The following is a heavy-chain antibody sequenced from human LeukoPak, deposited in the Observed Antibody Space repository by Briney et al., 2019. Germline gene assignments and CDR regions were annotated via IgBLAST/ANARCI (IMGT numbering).Heavy chain of an antibody. CDR1: GFTFSGYS. Sequence: GGSLRLSCAASGFTFSGYSMNWVRQAPGKGLEWVSSISSGSSYIYYADSVKGRFTISRDNAKNSLYLQMNSLRAEDTAVYYCAELGITMIGGVWGKGTTVTISS. D-gene: IGHD3-10*02. CDR2: ISSGSSYI. J-gene: IGHJ6*04. V-gene: IGHV3-21*01. CDR3: AELGITMIGGV.